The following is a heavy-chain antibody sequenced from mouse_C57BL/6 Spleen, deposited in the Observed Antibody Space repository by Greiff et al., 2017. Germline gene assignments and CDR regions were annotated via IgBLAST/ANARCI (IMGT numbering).Heavy chain of an antibody. V-gene: IGHV1-80*01. D-gene: IGHD4-1*01. Sequence: VQLQQSGAELVKPGASVKISCKASGYAFSSYWMNWVKQRPGKGLEWIGQIYPGDGDTNYNGKFKGKATLTADKSSSTAYMQLSSLTSEDSAVYFCARHWDVDYAMDYWGQGTSVTVSS. J-gene: IGHJ4*01. CDR2: IYPGDGDT. CDR3: ARHWDVDYAMDY. CDR1: GYAFSSYW.